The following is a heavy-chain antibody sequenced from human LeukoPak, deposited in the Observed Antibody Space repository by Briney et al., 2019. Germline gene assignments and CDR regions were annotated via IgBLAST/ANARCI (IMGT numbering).Heavy chain of an antibody. CDR1: GGSISSYY. CDR2: IYYSGST. D-gene: IGHD4-17*01. J-gene: IGHJ4*02. CDR3: ARGGLRGRLGQGLTVDY. Sequence: NPSETLSLTCTVSGGSISSYYWSWIRQPPGKGLEWIGYIYYSGSTNYNPSLKSRVTISVDTSKNQFSLKLSSVTAADTAVYYCARGGLRGRLGQGLTVDYWGQGTLVTVSS. V-gene: IGHV4-59*08.